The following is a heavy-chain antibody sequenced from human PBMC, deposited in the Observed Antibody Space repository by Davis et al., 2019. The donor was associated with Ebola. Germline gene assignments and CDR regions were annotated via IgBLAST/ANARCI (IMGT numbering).Heavy chain of an antibody. D-gene: IGHD3-16*02. CDR2: IYYSGST. CDR3: ARVIPSDGMDV. V-gene: IGHV4-59*01. CDR1: GGSISSYY. J-gene: IGHJ6*04. Sequence: SETLSLTCTVSGGSISSYYWSWIRQPPGKGLEWIGYIYYSGSTNYNPSLKSRVTISVDTPKNQFSLKLSSVTAADTAVYYCARVIPSDGMDVWGKGTTVTVSS.